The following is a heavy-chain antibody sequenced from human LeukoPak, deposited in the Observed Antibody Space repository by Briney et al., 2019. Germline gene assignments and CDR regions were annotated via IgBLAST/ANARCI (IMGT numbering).Heavy chain of an antibody. Sequence: ASVKVSCKASGYTFTGYYIHWVRQAPGQGLEWMGLINPNSGGTNYAQKFQGRVTMTRDTSISTAYMELSRLRSDDTAVYYCARVTGYQVPDYWGQGTLVTVSS. V-gene: IGHV1-2*06. D-gene: IGHD3-9*01. J-gene: IGHJ4*02. CDR1: GYTFTGYY. CDR2: INPNSGGT. CDR3: ARVTGYQVPDY.